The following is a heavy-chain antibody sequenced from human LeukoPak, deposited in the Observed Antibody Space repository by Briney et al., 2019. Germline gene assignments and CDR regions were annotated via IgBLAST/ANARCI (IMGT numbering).Heavy chain of an antibody. D-gene: IGHD2-15*01. CDR1: GFTFSSYA. CDR3: AKARGEQNGGSNY. V-gene: IGHV3-30-3*01. CDR2: ISYDGSNK. J-gene: IGHJ4*02. Sequence: GGSLRLSCAASGFTFSSYAMHWVRRAPGKGLEWVAVISYDGSNKYYADSVKGRFTISRDNSKNTLYLQMNSLRAEDTAVYYCAKARGEQNGGSNYWGQGTQVIVSS.